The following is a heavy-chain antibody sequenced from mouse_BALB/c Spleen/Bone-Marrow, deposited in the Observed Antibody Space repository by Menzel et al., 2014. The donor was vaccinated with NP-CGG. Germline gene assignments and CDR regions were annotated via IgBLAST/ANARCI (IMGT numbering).Heavy chain of an antibody. J-gene: IGHJ2*01. Sequence: EVQRVEPGSGLVQPGGSLKLSCAASGFDFSRYWMSWVRQAPGKGLEWIGEINPDSSTINYTPSLKDKFIISRDNAKNTLYLQMSKVRSEDTALYYCARQGYYGYSDYWGQGTTLTVSS. V-gene: IGHV4-1*02. CDR2: INPDSSTI. CDR3: ARQGYYGYSDY. CDR1: GFDFSRYW. D-gene: IGHD1-1*01.